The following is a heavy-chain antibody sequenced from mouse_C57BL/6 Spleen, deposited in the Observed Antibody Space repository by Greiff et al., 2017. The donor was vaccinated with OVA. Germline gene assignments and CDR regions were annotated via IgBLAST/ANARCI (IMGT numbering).Heavy chain of an antibody. CDR3: ARSGDYSYAMDY. CDR2: IHPNSGST. D-gene: IGHD1-1*01. V-gene: IGHV1-64*01. Sequence: QVQLQQPGAELVKPGASVKLSCKASGYTFTSYWMHWVKQRPGQGLEWIGMIHPNSGSTNYNEKFKSKATLTVDKSSSTAYMQLSGLTSEDSAVYYCARSGDYSYAMDYWGQVTSVTVSS. CDR1: GYTFTSYW. J-gene: IGHJ4*01.